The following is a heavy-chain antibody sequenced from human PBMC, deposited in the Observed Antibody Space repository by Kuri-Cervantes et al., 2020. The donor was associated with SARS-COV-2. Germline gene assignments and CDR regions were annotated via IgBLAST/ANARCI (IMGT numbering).Heavy chain of an antibody. CDR2: IYYSGST. Sequence: GPLRLSCTVSGGSISSHYWSWIRQPPGKGLEWIGYIYYSGSTNYNPSLKSRVTISVDTSKNQFSLKLSSVTAADTAVYYCARDPNANHNNWFDPWGQGTLVTVSS. V-gene: IGHV4-59*11. D-gene: IGHD4/OR15-4a*01. J-gene: IGHJ5*02. CDR1: GGSISSHY. CDR3: ARDPNANHNNWFDP.